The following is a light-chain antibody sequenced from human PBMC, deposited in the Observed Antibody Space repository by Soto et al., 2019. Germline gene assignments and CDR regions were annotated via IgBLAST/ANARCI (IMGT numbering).Light chain of an antibody. J-gene: IGKJ5*01. V-gene: IGKV3-11*01. Sequence: ESVLTQSPATLSLSPGERATLSCRASQSVSSYLAWYQQKPGQAPRLLIYDASNRATGIPARFSGSGSGTDFTLTISSLEPEDFAVYYCQQRSNWPRFSITFGQGTRLEIK. CDR3: QQRSNWPRFSIT. CDR2: DAS. CDR1: QSVSSY.